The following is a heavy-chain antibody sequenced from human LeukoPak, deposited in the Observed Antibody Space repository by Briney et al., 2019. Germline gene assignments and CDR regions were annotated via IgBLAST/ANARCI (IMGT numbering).Heavy chain of an antibody. CDR2: MYLSGTT. V-gene: IGHV4-4*02. CDR1: GDSIQSLVL. CDR3: ARGRGSDDFDF. D-gene: IGHD1-26*01. J-gene: IGHJ4*02. Sequence: PSETLSLTCTVSGDSIQSLVLWGWVRQPPGKGLVWIGEMYLSGTTPPHPSVKSPVTISIAKSKNQFFLNLSPVHAGDTAVYYCARGRGSDDFDFWGQGTLVTVSS.